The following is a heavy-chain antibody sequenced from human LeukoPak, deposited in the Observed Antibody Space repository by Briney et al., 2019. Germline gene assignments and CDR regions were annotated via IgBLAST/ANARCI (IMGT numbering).Heavy chain of an antibody. D-gene: IGHD3-22*01. CDR3: ARDNYYDSMPWGFDI. V-gene: IGHV4-4*02. CDR1: GGSISSSNW. Sequence: SETLSLTCAVSGGSISSSNWWSWVRQPPGKGLEWIGEIYHSGSTNYNPSLKSRVTISVDKSKNQFSLKLSSVTAADTAVYYCARDNYYDSMPWGFDIWGQGTMVTVSS. CDR2: IYHSGST. J-gene: IGHJ3*02.